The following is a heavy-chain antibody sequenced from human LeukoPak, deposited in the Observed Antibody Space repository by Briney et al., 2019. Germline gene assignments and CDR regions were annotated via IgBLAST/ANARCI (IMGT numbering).Heavy chain of an antibody. CDR2: ISSSSRTI. CDR3: AREPQHLTNWALFDL. Sequence: GSLRLSCAASGFTFSSYSMNWVRQAPGKGLEWVSYISSSSRTINYADSVKGRFTISRDNAKISLYLQMNSLRAEDTAVYYCAREPQHLTNWALFDLGGRGTLVTVSS. CDR1: GFTFSSYS. D-gene: IGHD3-16*01. V-gene: IGHV3-48*04. J-gene: IGHJ2*01.